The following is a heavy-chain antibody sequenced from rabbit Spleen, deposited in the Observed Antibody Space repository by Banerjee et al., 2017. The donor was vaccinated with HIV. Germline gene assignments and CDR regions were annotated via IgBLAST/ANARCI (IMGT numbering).Heavy chain of an antibody. CDR1: GFSFSTSYH. CDR3: ARNYVNAFDP. Sequence: QSLEESGGDLVKPGASLTLTCTASGFSFSTSYHMCWVRQAPGKGLEWIACIDVGNKGSTYYASWAKGRFTISKTSSTTVTLQMTSLTAADMAIYFCARNYVNAFDPWGPGTLVTVS. V-gene: IGHV1S40*01. CDR2: IDVGNKGST. D-gene: IGHD1-1*01. J-gene: IGHJ2*01.